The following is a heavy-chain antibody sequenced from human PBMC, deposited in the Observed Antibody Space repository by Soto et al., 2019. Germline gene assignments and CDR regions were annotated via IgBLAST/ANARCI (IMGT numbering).Heavy chain of an antibody. Sequence: PGESLKISCKGFGYSFTSYWITWVRLMPGKGLEWMARIDHRDSYTNYSPSFQGHVTISVDKSVTTAFLQWTSLTDQDTALYYCARQNGYYLDNWGQGTLVTVSS. CDR1: GYSFTSYW. J-gene: IGHJ4*02. D-gene: IGHD3-22*01. CDR3: ARQNGYYLDN. CDR2: IDHRDSYT. V-gene: IGHV5-10-1*01.